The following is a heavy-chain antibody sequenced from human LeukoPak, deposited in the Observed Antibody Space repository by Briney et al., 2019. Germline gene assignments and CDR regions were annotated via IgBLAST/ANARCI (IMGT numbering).Heavy chain of an antibody. CDR3: AKEGYYGSGSFPDY. D-gene: IGHD3-10*01. CDR1: GFTFSDYG. J-gene: IGHJ4*01. CDR2: IRFDGTNK. Sequence: GGSLRLSCAASGFTFSDYGLHWVRQVPGKGLGWVAFIRFDGTNKYYVDSVKGRFTISRDNSKNTLSLQMNSLRVEDTAMYHCAKEGYYGSGSFPDYWGQGTLVTVSS. V-gene: IGHV3-30*02.